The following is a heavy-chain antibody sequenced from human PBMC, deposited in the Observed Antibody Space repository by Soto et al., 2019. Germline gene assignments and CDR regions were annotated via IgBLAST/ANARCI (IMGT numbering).Heavy chain of an antibody. CDR3: ATAEVDY. Sequence: GGSLRLSCAASGFTFGNYWMHWVRQAPGRGLEWVSRMNSDGSTTNYADSVKGRFTVSRDNARNTLHLQMNSLRAEDTAVYYCATAEVDYWGPGTLVTVSS. CDR2: MNSDGSTT. V-gene: IGHV3-74*01. CDR1: GFTFGNYW. J-gene: IGHJ4*02.